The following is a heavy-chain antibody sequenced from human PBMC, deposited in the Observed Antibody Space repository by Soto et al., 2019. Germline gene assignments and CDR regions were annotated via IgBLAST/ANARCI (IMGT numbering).Heavy chain of an antibody. Sequence: QVQLQESGPGLVKPSQTLSFTCTVSGGSMRSGGYYLSWIRQPPGKGLEWIGSIYYRGSTYYNPSLKNQVTISVDTSKYQFSLKLSSVTAADPAVYYCARWVSATTFIYGGQGTLVTASS. CDR1: GGSMRSGGYY. V-gene: IGHV4-31*01. CDR3: ARWVSATTFIY. J-gene: IGHJ4*02. CDR2: IYYRGST. D-gene: IGHD1-26*01.